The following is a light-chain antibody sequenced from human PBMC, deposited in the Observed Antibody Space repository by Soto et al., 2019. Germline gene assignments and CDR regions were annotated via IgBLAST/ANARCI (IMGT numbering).Light chain of an antibody. CDR1: QTIFYSSNRKDY. V-gene: IGKV4-1*01. CDR3: QQYSTSPWT. Sequence: DIVMTQSPDSLAVSLGERATINSRSSQTIFYSSNRKDYLAWYQQKPGQPPRVLIYWASTRETGVPDRFSGSGSGSDFTLTISNLQAEDVAVYYCQQYSTSPWTFGQGTKVEIK. CDR2: WAS. J-gene: IGKJ1*01.